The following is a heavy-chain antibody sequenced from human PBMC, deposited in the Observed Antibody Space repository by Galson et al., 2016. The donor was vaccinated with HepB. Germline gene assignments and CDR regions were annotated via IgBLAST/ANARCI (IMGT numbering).Heavy chain of an antibody. CDR3: AKQKGEIFDWSVPAYYFDS. J-gene: IGHJ4*02. D-gene: IGHD3-9*01. Sequence: QSGAEVKRPGESLKISCEASGYTFSSHCIGWVRQMPGKGLEWMGIIHPHNSDIRYNPSFQGQVTISADLSTSTAYLQWSILKASDTAMYYCAKQKGEIFDWSVPAYYFDSWGQGTLLTVSS. CDR2: IHPHNSDI. V-gene: IGHV5-51*01. CDR1: GYTFSSHC.